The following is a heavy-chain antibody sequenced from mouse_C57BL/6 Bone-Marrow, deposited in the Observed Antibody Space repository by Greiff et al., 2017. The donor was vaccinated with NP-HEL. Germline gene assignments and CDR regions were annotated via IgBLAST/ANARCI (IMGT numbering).Heavy chain of an antibody. V-gene: IGHV5-12*01. CDR2: ISNGGGST. CDR3: ARHNWYYFDY. D-gene: IGHD4-1*01. Sequence: EVKLVESGGGLVQPGGSLKLSCAASGFTFSDYYMYWVRQTPEKRLEWVAYISNGGGSTYYPDTVKGRFTISRDNAKNTLYLQMSRLKSEDTAMYYCARHNWYYFDYWGQGTTLTVSS. CDR1: GFTFSDYY. J-gene: IGHJ2*01.